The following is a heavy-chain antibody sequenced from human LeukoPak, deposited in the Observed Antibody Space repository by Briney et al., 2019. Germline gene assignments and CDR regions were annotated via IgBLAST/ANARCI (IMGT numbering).Heavy chain of an antibody. V-gene: IGHV3-21*01. CDR1: GFTFSSYS. D-gene: IGHD3-22*01. J-gene: IGHJ6*02. CDR3: ARDRKDSSGYHSSGMDV. Sequence: GGSLRLSCAASGFTFSSYSMNWVRQAPGKGLEWVSSISSSSYIYYADSVKGRFTISRDNAKNSLYLQMNSLRAEDTAVYYCARDRKDSSGYHSSGMDVWGQGTTVTVSS. CDR2: ISSSSYI.